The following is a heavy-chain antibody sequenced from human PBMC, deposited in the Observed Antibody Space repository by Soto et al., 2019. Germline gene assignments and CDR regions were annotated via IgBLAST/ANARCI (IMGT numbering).Heavy chain of an antibody. CDR1: GGSISSYY. CDR3: ARGITTFGVVISFDY. J-gene: IGHJ4*02. Sequence: SETLSLTCTVSGGSISSYYWSWIRQPPGKGLEWIGYIYYSGSTNYNPSLKSRVTISVDTSKNQFSLKLSSVTAADTAVYYCARGITTFGVVISFDYWGQGTLVTVSS. CDR2: IYYSGST. V-gene: IGHV4-59*01. D-gene: IGHD3-3*01.